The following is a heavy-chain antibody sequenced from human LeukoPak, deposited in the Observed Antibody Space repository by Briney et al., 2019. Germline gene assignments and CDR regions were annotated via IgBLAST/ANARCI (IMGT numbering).Heavy chain of an antibody. CDR1: GGSFSGYY. V-gene: IGHV4-59*10. CDR3: ARRNWGPTYHGSYYYYMDV. Sequence: SETLSLTCAVYGGSFSGYYWSWIRQPPGKGLEWIGRIYTSGSTNYNPSLKSRVTMSVDTSKNQFSLKLSSVTAADTAVYYCARRNWGPTYHGSYYYYMDVWGKGTTVTVSS. J-gene: IGHJ6*03. D-gene: IGHD7-27*01. CDR2: IYTSGST.